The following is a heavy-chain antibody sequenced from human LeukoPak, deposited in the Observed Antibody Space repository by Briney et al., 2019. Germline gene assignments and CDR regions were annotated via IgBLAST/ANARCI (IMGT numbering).Heavy chain of an antibody. J-gene: IGHJ6*03. CDR2: INLNSGGT. V-gene: IGHV1-2*02. CDR1: GYTFTGYY. Sequence: ASVKVSCKDFGYTFTGYYIHWVRQAPGLGLEWMGWINLNSGGTNYARKLQGRVTVTRDTSINTAYMELSRLKSDDTAVYYCARSFSDYPTYHYYYYLDVWGKGTTVIVSS. CDR3: ARSFSDYPTYHYYYYLDV. D-gene: IGHD4-17*01.